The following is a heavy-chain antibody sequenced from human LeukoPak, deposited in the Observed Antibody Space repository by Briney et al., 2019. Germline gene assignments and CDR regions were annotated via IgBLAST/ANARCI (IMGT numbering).Heavy chain of an antibody. V-gene: IGHV4-38-2*01. CDR3: AGMGWLQTCFDY. J-gene: IGHJ4*02. Sequence: PSETLSLTCAVSGYSISSGYYWGWIRQPPGKGLEWIGSIYHSGSTYYNPSLKSRVTISVDTSKNQFSLKLNSVTAADTAVYYCAGMGWLQTCFDYWGQGTLVTVSS. CDR2: IYHSGST. CDR1: GYSISSGYY. D-gene: IGHD5-24*01.